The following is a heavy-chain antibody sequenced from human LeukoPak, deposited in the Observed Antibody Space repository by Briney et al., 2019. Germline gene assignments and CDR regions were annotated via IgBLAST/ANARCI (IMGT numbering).Heavy chain of an antibody. D-gene: IGHD5-18*01. J-gene: IGHJ4*02. V-gene: IGHV4-39*07. CDR2: IYYSGST. CDR1: GGSISSSSYY. Sequence: SETLSLTCTVSGGSISSSSYYWGWIRQPPGKGLEWIGSIYYSGSTYYNPSLKSRVTISVDTSKIQFSLKLSSVTAADTAVYYCARIDTTGYTYGYISYWGQGTLVTVSS. CDR3: ARIDTTGYTYGYISY.